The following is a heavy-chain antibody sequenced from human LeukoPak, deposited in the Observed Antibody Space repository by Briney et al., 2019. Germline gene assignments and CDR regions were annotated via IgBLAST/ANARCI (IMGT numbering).Heavy chain of an antibody. CDR3: ARLGRYHLFSYMDV. CDR1: GFTFTAYG. Sequence: AASVKVSCKASGFTFTAYGINWMRQAPGQGLQWMGWISAYNGDIKYAQKVQGRVSMTTDTSTNTAYMEVRSLRADDTAVYYCARLGRYHLFSYMDVWGKGTTVTVSS. V-gene: IGHV1-18*01. D-gene: IGHD1-26*01. J-gene: IGHJ6*03. CDR2: ISAYNGDI.